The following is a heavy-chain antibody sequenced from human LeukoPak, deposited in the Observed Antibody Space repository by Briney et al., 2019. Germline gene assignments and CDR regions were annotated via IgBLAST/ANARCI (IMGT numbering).Heavy chain of an antibody. D-gene: IGHD1-26*01. CDR2: INHSGST. J-gene: IGHJ3*02. Sequence: SETLSLTCAVYGGSFSGYYWSWIRQPPGKGLEWIGEINHSGSTNYNPSLKSRVTISVDTSKNQFSLKLSSVAAADTAVYYCARDLSKKWDAFDIWGQETMVTVSS. V-gene: IGHV4-34*01. CDR1: GGSFSGYY. CDR3: ARDLSKKWDAFDI.